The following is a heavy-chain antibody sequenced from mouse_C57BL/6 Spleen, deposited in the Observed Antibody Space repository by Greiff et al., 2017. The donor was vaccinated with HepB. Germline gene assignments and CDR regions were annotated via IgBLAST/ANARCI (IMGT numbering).Heavy chain of an antibody. V-gene: IGHV10-1*01. J-gene: IGHJ3*01. D-gene: IGHD1-1*01. Sequence: DVKLVESGGGLVQPKGSLKLSCAASGFSFNTYAMNWVRQAPGKGLEWVARIRSKSNNYATYYADSVKDRFTISRDDSESMLYLQMNNLKTEDTAMYYCVRHGDYGSRSAWFAYWGQGTLVTVSA. CDR1: GFSFNTYA. CDR2: IRSKSNNYAT. CDR3: VRHGDYGSRSAWFAY.